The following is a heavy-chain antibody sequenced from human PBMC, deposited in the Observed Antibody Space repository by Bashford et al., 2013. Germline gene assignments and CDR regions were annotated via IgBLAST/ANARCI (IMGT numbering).Heavy chain of an antibody. CDR2: INNNGRDT. D-gene: IGHD1-14*01. V-gene: IGHV3-64*01. CDR1: GFTFNNYG. CDR3: AKVRMTTHFYYSMDV. Sequence: GGSLRLSCAASGFTFNNYGMHWVRQAPGKGLEYVAAINNNGRDTYHATSVKGRFTISRDNSKNTLYLEMNSLRAEDTAVYYCAKVRMTTHFYYSMDVWGQGTTVTVSS. J-gene: IGHJ6*03.